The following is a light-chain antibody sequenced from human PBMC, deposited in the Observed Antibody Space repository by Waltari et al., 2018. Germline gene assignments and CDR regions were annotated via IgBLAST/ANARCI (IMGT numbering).Light chain of an antibody. CDR1: QSVRSSY. CDR3: QQSYSTSWT. J-gene: IGKJ1*01. Sequence: EIVLTQSPGTLSLSPGERATLSCRASQSVRSSYLAWYKQKPGQAPRLLIYGASSRATGIPDRFSGSGSGTDFTLTISRLEPEDFATYYCQQSYSTSWTFGQGTKVEIK. CDR2: GAS. V-gene: IGKV3-20*01.